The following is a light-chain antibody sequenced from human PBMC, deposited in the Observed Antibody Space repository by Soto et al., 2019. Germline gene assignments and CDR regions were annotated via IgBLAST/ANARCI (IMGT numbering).Light chain of an antibody. CDR3: QQYGGSPPKVT. CDR2: GAS. Sequence: EIVLTQSPGTLSLSPGEGATLSCRASQTVSSSYLAWYQQKPGQAPRLLISGASSRATGIPDRFSGSGSGTDFTLTISRLEPEDFAVYYCQQYGGSPPKVTFGGGTKVEIK. CDR1: QTVSSSY. V-gene: IGKV3-20*01. J-gene: IGKJ4*01.